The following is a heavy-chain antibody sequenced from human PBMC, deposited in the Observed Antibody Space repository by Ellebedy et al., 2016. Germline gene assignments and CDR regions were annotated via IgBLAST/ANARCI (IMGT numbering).Heavy chain of an antibody. CDR3: ARVDSSGYFGWFDP. Sequence: GSLRLXXTVSGGSISSSSYYWGWIRQPPGKGLEWIGSIYYSGSTYYNPSLKSRVTISVDTSKNQFSLKLSSVTAADTAVYYCARVDSSGYFGWFDPWGQGTLVTVSS. J-gene: IGHJ5*02. CDR2: IYYSGST. CDR1: GGSISSSSYY. D-gene: IGHD3-22*01. V-gene: IGHV4-39*07.